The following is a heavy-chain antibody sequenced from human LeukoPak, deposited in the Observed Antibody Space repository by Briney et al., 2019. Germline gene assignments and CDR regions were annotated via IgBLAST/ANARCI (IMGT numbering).Heavy chain of an antibody. V-gene: IGHV4-34*01. CDR1: GGSFSGYY. Sequence: SETLSLTCAVYGGSFSGYYWSWIRQPPGKGLEWIGEINHSGSTNYNPSLKSRVTISVDTSKNQFSLKLSSVTAADTAVYYCARHWGSRGAFDIWGQGTMVTVSS. CDR2: INHSGST. D-gene: IGHD7-27*01. J-gene: IGHJ3*02. CDR3: ARHWGSRGAFDI.